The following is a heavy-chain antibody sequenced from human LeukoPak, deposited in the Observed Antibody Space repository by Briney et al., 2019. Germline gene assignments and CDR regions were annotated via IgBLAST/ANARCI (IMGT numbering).Heavy chain of an antibody. D-gene: IGHD3-10*01. CDR3: AKGLNYYVDH. V-gene: IGHV3-30*02. CDR1: GFIFSNYG. J-gene: IGHJ4*02. CDR2: IRYDGSEK. Sequence: GGSLRLSCGASGFIFSNYGMHWVRQAPGKGLEGVAFIRYDGSEKYYADSVKGRFTVSRDNSKNTLYLEMNSLRVEDTAVYYCAKGLNYYVDHWGQGTLVTVSS.